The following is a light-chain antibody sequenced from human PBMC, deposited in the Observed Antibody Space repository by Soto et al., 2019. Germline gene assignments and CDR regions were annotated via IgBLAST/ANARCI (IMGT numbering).Light chain of an antibody. CDR3: QQYNSYSPYT. CDR2: DAS. J-gene: IGKJ2*01. CDR1: QSISSW. Sequence: DIQMTQSPSTLSASVGDRVTITCRASQSISSWLAWYQQKPGKAPKLLIYDASSLESGVPSRFSGSGSGTEFTLTISSLHTDDFATYYCQQYNSYSPYTFGQGTKLEIK. V-gene: IGKV1-5*01.